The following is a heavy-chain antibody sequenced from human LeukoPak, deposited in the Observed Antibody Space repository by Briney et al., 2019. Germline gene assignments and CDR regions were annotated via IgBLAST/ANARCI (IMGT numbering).Heavy chain of an antibody. CDR2: FDPEDGET. V-gene: IGHV1-24*01. Sequence: ASVRVSCKVSGHTVTDLSMHWVRQAPGKGLEWMGGFDPEDGETIYAQNFQGRVTMTEDSSTDTAYMDLSSLRSEDTAMYYCATSREEFFGSGSPFDFWGQGTLATVSS. J-gene: IGHJ4*02. D-gene: IGHD3-10*01. CDR3: ATSREEFFGSGSPFDF. CDR1: GHTVTDLS.